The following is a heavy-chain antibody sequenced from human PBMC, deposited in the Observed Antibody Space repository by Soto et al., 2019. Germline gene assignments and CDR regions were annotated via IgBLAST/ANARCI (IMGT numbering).Heavy chain of an antibody. D-gene: IGHD3-10*01. CDR1: GGSISSSNW. J-gene: IGHJ6*02. CDR3: ARVSGSYYYGMDV. Sequence: QVQLQESGPGLVKPSGTLSLTCAVSGGSISSSNWWSWVRQPPGKGLEWIGEIYHSGSTNYNPSLKSRVTISGDKSNNQFSLTLSSVTAADTAVYYCARVSGSYYYGMDVWGQGTTVTVSS. CDR2: IYHSGST. V-gene: IGHV4-4*02.